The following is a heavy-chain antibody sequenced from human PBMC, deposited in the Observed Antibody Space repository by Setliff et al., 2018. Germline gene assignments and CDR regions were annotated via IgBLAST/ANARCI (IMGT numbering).Heavy chain of an antibody. CDR2: IIPILGIA. J-gene: IGHJ6*02. D-gene: IGHD3-22*01. Sequence: SVKVSCKASGYTFTSYDINWVRQAPGQGLEWMGGIIPILGIANYAQKFQGRVTITADKSTSTAYMELNSLRSEDTAVYYCARNYDSSGYSKSHLGYYYYGMDVWGRGTTVTVSS. CDR1: GYTFTSYD. V-gene: IGHV1-69*10. CDR3: ARNYDSSGYSKSHLGYYYYGMDV.